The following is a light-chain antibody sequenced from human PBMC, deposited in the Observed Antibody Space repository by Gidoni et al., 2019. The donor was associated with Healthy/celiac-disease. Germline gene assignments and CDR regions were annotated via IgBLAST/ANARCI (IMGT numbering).Light chain of an antibody. V-gene: IGLV2-14*01. CDR1: SSDVGGYNY. CDR2: DVS. CDR3: SSFAV. Sequence: QSALTPPASVSVSPGQSITISCTGTSSDVGGYNYFSWYQQHPGKAPKLMIYDVSNRPSGVSNRFSGSKSGNTASLTISGLQAEDEADYYCSSFAVFGGGTKRTVL. J-gene: IGLJ2*01.